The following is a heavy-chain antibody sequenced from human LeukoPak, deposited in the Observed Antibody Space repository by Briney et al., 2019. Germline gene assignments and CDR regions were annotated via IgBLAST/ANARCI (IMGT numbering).Heavy chain of an antibody. CDR1: GGSISGYS. Sequence: PSETLSLTCTVSGGSISGYSWSWIRQPPGKGLEWIGYIYYTGNTNYSPSLKSRVTISLDTSKKQFSLKLNSVTVADTAVYFCARGGDSSGLYGVWFDPWGQGTLVTVSS. CDR2: IYYTGNT. J-gene: IGHJ5*02. D-gene: IGHD6-25*01. V-gene: IGHV4-59*01. CDR3: ARGGDSSGLYGVWFDP.